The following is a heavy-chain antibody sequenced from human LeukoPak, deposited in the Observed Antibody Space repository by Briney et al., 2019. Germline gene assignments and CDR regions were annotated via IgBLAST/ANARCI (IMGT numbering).Heavy chain of an antibody. CDR1: GFTFSSYG. CDR2: IRYDGSTK. Sequence: PGGSLRLSCAASGFTFSSYGTHWVRQAPGKGLEWVAFIRYDGSTKYYADSVKGRFTISRDNSKNTLYLQMNSLRPEDTAVYYCAKVVSSSWGYFDYWGQGTLVTVSS. CDR3: AKVVSSSWGYFDY. J-gene: IGHJ4*02. V-gene: IGHV3-30*02. D-gene: IGHD6-13*01.